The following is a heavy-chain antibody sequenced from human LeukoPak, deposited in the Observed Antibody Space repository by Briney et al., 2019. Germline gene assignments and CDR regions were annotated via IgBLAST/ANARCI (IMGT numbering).Heavy chain of an antibody. J-gene: IGHJ4*02. CDR1: GGSISGYY. Sequence: PSETLSLTCTVSGGSISGYYWSWIRQPPGKGLEWIGYIYSSGSTNSNPSLKSRVTISVDSSKNQFSLNLTSVTAADTAVYYRARRFDTTGWVDYWGQGTLVTVSS. CDR3: ARRFDTTGWVDY. CDR2: IYSSGST. D-gene: IGHD6-19*01. V-gene: IGHV4-59*08.